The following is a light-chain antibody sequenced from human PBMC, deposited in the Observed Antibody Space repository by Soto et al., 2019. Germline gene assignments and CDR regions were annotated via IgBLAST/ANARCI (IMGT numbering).Light chain of an antibody. Sequence: DIQMTQSPSSLSASVGDRVTITCRASQGISNHLAWYQQKPGKVPKLLIYAASTLQSGVPSRFSGSRSGTDFTLTISCLQPEDVAINYCQKYNTAPLTYGGGTQVDIK. CDR1: QGISNH. V-gene: IGKV1-27*01. J-gene: IGKJ4*01. CDR3: QKYNTAPLT. CDR2: AAS.